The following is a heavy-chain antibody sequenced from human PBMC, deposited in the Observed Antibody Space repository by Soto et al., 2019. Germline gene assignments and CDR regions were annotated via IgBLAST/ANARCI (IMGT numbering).Heavy chain of an antibody. Sequence: PSETLSLGCSVSGASVTSAENYWTWIRQSPGRGREWLGYIYYGGSTVYNPSLKGRSTVSLDTSKNQFSLNLTSVTAADTAVYFCCRGRYCLSGDCFAKWFDPWGQGTLVTV. CDR2: IYYGGST. CDR1: GASVTSAENY. J-gene: IGHJ5*02. V-gene: IGHV4-30-4*01. CDR3: CRGRYCLSGDCFAKWFDP. D-gene: IGHD2-21*02.